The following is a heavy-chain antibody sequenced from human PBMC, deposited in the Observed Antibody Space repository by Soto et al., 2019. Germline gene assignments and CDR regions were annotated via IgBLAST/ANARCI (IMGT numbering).Heavy chain of an antibody. CDR2: IYYAGSP. V-gene: IGHV4-39*02. CDR3: ARLMGVVTVDY. D-gene: IGHD2-21*02. Sequence: SETLSLTCSVSGGSISSTGHYWGWIRQPPGKGLEWIGNIYYAGSPYYNPSLKSRVTISVDTSKNHFSLALTSVTAADTAVYYCARLMGVVTVDYWGQGTLVTVSS. J-gene: IGHJ4*02. CDR1: GGSISSTGHY.